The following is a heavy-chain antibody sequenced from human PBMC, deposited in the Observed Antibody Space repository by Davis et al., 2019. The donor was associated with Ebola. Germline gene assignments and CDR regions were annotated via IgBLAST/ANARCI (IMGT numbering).Heavy chain of an antibody. D-gene: IGHD5-24*01. CDR1: GYSFSSHD. Sequence: SVKVSCKASGYSFSSHDINWVRQAPGQGYQWIGRIIPMTGSTNYAQRFQGRITITADKSTNTAYMEMNSLTSEDTAVYYCAAKLGGAYNYWAPTFDYWGQGTLVTVSS. J-gene: IGHJ4*02. CDR3: AAKLGGAYNYWAPTFDY. CDR2: IIPMTGST. V-gene: IGHV1-69*04.